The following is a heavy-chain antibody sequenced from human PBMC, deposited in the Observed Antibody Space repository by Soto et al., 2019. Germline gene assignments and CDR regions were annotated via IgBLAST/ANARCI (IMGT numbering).Heavy chain of an antibody. CDR1: GGSISSSNW. D-gene: IGHD6-19*01. CDR3: AGRVAVAGTEAHYYFYY. CDR2: IYHSGST. V-gene: IGHV4-4*02. Sequence: QVQLQESGPGLVKPSGTLSLTCAVSGGSISSSNWWSWVRQPPGKGLEWIGEIYHSGSTNYNPSHLFRFSVSVDKSKTQFFLMLGSVPAADSALYYCAGRVAVAGTEAHYYFYYWGQGTLVTVSS. J-gene: IGHJ4*02.